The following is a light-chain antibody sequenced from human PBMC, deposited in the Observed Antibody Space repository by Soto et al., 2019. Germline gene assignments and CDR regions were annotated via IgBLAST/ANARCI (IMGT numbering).Light chain of an antibody. CDR1: QTISSW. Sequence: DIQMTQSPSTLSGSVGDRVTITCRASQTISSWLAWYQQKPGKAPKLLIYKASTLKSGVPSRFSGSGSETEFTLTISSLQPDDFATYYSQHYNSYSEAFGQGTKVDIK. V-gene: IGKV1-5*03. J-gene: IGKJ1*01. CDR2: KAS. CDR3: QHYNSYSEA.